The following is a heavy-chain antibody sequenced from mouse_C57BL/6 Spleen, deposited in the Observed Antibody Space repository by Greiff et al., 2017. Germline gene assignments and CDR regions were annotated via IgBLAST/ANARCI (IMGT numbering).Heavy chain of an antibody. V-gene: IGHV1-19*01. D-gene: IGHD2-4*01. CDR2: INPYNGGT. Sequence: VQLQQSGPVLVKPGASVKMSCKASGYTFTDYYMNWVKQSHGKSLEWIGVINPYNGGTSYNQKFKGKATLTVDKSSSTAYMELNSLTSEDSAVYDCARTSDYDPYYYAMDYWGQGTSVTVSS. CDR1: GYTFTDYY. CDR3: ARTSDYDPYYYAMDY. J-gene: IGHJ4*01.